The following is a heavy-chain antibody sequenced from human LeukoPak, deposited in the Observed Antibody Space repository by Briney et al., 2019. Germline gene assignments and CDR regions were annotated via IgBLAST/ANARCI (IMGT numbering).Heavy chain of an antibody. D-gene: IGHD2-2*02. CDR1: GGSISSYY. J-gene: IGHJ6*03. CDR3: ARVRYCSSTSCYKGDYYYYYMDV. V-gene: IGHV4-59*01. Sequence: PSETLSLTCTVSGGSISSYYWGWIRQPPGKGLEWIGYIYYSGSTNYNPSLKSRVTISVDTSKNQFSLKLSSVTAADTAVYYCARVRYCSSTSCYKGDYYYYYMDVWGKGTTVTVSS. CDR2: IYYSGST.